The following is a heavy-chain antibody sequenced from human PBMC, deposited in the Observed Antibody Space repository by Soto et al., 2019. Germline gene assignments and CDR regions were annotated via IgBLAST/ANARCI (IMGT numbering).Heavy chain of an antibody. CDR1: GGTFRSFA. V-gene: IGHV1-69*01. D-gene: IGHD3-16*01. CDR3: AKDTDHAYDF. J-gene: IGHJ4*02. CDR2: IIPLFGTT. Sequence: QVQLVQSGAEVKKPGSSVKVSCKASGGTFRSFAFSWVRQAPGHGLEWMGGIIPLFGTTNYAQRFQGRVTITADESTSTAYMELSSLKSEDTAIYYCAKDTDHAYDFWGQGTLVTVCS.